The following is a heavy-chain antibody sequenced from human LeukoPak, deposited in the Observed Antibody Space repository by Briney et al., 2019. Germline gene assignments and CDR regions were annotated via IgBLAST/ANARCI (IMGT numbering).Heavy chain of an antibody. CDR3: ARVVSHYDSSGYYKYYYYGMDV. CDR1: GGSFSNYY. Sequence: SETLSLTCAVYGGSFSNYYWSWIRQPPGKGLEWIGEINHSGNTNYNPSLKSRVTISVDTSKNQFSLKLSSVTAADTAVYYCARVVSHYDSSGYYKYYYYGMDVWGQGTTVTVSS. J-gene: IGHJ6*02. D-gene: IGHD3-22*01. V-gene: IGHV4-34*01. CDR2: INHSGNT.